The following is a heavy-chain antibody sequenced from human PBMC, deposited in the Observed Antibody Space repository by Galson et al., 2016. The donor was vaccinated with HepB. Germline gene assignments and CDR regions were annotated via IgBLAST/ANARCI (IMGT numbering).Heavy chain of an antibody. D-gene: IGHD6-19*01. V-gene: IGHV3-23*01. CDR2: ISGSGDST. CDR1: GFIFGNYA. J-gene: IGHJ6*02. Sequence: SLRLSCAASGFIFGNYAMTWVRQAPGEGLEWVSVISGSGDSTYYADSVKGRFTISRDNFKSTLSLQMNSLRAEDTAVYYCVKTQGYSTGWYGMDVWGQGTRVTVAS. CDR3: VKTQGYSTGWYGMDV.